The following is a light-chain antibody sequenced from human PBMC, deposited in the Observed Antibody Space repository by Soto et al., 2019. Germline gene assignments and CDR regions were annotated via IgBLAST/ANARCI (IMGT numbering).Light chain of an antibody. CDR1: SSDVGGNNH. V-gene: IGLV2-14*01. CDR2: GVT. Sequence: QSALTQPASMSGSPGQSITISCTGTSSDVGGNNHVSWYQQHPGKAPKLIIYGVTNRPSGVPERFSGSKSGNTASLTISGLQAEDEADYFCCSYAGGYIYLFGTGTKLTVL. J-gene: IGLJ1*01. CDR3: CSYAGGYIYL.